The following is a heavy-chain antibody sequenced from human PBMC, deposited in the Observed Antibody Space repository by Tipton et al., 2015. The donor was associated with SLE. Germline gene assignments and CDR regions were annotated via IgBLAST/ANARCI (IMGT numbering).Heavy chain of an antibody. D-gene: IGHD5-24*01. CDR1: GGSISSGDYY. CDR3: ARSLGWLKSFDI. CDR2: IYYSGST. V-gene: IGHV4-30-4*01. J-gene: IGHJ3*02. Sequence: TLSLTCTVSGGSISSGDYYWSWIRQPPGKGLEWIGYIYYSGSTYYNPSLKSRVTISVDTSKNQFSLKLSSVTAADTAVYYCARSLGWLKSFDIWGQGTMVTVSS.